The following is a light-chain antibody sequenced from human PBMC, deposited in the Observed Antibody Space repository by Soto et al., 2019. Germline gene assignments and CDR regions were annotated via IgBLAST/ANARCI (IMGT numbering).Light chain of an antibody. V-gene: IGKV3-20*01. J-gene: IGKJ1*01. CDR2: GAA. CDR1: QSVDSSY. Sequence: EIVLTQSPGTLSLSPGERATLSCRASQSVDSSYLAWYQHNPGQAPRLLIYGAASRATGTPDRFSGSGSGTDFTLTIRRLEPEDFAVYYCQQYGSSPPRTFGQGTKVEIK. CDR3: QQYGSSPPRT.